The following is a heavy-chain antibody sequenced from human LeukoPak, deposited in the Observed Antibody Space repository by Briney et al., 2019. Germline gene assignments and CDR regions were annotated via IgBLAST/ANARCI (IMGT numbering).Heavy chain of an antibody. V-gene: IGHV4-59*01. Sequence: SETLSLTCAVYGGSFSGYYWSWIRQPPGKGLEWIGYIYYSGSTNYNPSLKSRVTISVDTSKNQFSLKLSSVTAADTAVYYCASSPLTTPYFDYWGQGTLVTVSS. CDR2: IYYSGST. J-gene: IGHJ4*02. D-gene: IGHD4/OR15-4a*01. CDR3: ASSPLTTPYFDY. CDR1: GGSFSGYY.